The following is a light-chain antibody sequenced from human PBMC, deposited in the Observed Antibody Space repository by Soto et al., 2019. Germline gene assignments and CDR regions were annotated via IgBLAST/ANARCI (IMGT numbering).Light chain of an antibody. J-gene: IGLJ2*01. CDR1: SSDVDGYDY. Sequence: QSALTQPASVSGSPGQSITISCTGTSSDVDGYDYVSWYQQHPGKAPKLLIYDVSYRPSGVSNRFSGSKSGNTASLTISGLQAEDEADYYCSSYTRRSTLVFGGGTQLTVL. V-gene: IGLV2-14*03. CDR2: DVS. CDR3: SSYTRRSTLV.